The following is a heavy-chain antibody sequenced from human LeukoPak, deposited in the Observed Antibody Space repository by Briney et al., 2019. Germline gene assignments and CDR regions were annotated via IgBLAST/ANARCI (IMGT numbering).Heavy chain of an antibody. CDR2: IKQDGSEK. CDR1: GFTFSSYW. CDR3: ARKGSGVLLWFGELLLGGFDI. V-gene: IGHV3-7*01. J-gene: IGHJ3*02. D-gene: IGHD3-10*01. Sequence: GGSLRLSCAASGFTFSSYWMSWVRQAPGKGLEWVANIKQDGSEKYYVDSVKGRFTISRDNAKNSLYLQMNSLRAEDTAVYYCARKGSGVLLWFGELLLGGFDIWGQGTMVTVSS.